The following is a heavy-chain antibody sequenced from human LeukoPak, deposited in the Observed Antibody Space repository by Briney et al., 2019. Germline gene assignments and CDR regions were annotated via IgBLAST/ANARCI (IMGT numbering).Heavy chain of an antibody. CDR2: ITSSSTYI. D-gene: IGHD5/OR15-5a*01. J-gene: IGHJ4*02. CDR1: GFTVSGYT. V-gene: IGHV3-21*01. Sequence: GGSLRLSCVASGFTVSGYTMNWVRQAPGKGLEWVSSITSSSTYIYYADSVRGRFTISRDNATNSLYLQMNSLRAEDTAVYYCARDSVTHLDFWGQGTLVTVSS. CDR3: ARDSVTHLDF.